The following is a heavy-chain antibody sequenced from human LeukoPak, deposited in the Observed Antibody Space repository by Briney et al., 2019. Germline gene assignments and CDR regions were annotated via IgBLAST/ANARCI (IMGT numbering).Heavy chain of an antibody. Sequence: ASVKVSCKASGYTFTGAYIHWVRQAPGQGPEWMGWINSYSGGTNYAQKFQGRVTLTRDTSLGTAYMELSRLRSDDTAVYYCARQGEAASFDYWGQGTLDTVSS. V-gene: IGHV1-2*02. CDR1: GYTFTGAY. CDR2: INSYSGGT. CDR3: ARQGEAASFDY. D-gene: IGHD6-13*01. J-gene: IGHJ4*02.